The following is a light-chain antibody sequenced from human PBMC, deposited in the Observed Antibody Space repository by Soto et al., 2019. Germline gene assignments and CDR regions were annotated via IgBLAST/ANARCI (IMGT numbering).Light chain of an antibody. CDR1: QGISSY. V-gene: IGKV1-8*01. J-gene: IGKJ3*01. CDR2: AAS. CDR3: QQYYSYPRS. Sequence: AIRMTQSPSSLSASTGDRVTITCRASQGISSYLAWYQQKPGKAPKLLIYAASTLQSGVPSSFSGSGSGTDFTLTISCLQSEDFATHYCQQYYSYPRSFGPGTKVHIK.